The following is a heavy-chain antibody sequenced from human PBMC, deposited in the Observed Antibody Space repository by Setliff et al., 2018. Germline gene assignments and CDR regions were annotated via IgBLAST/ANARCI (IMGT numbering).Heavy chain of an antibody. V-gene: IGHV3-7*01. CDR3: RLWSHNYQNDY. CDR1: GFTYNNCW. D-gene: IGHD3-16*01. CDR2: INPDGSEK. J-gene: IGHJ4*02. Sequence: GSLRLSCGASGFTYNNCWVSWVRQAPGKGLEWLASINPDGSEKYYVDSVKGRFTISRDNAKNSLSLQMNSLRTADTAVYYCRLWSHNYQNDYWGQGTLVTVSS.